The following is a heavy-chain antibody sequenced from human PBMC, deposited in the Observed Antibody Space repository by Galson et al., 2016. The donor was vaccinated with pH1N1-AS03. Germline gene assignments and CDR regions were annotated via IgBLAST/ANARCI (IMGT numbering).Heavy chain of an antibody. CDR2: IYSSGVT. Sequence: LTCAVSGDSIKSDTHSWNWIRQSPGKGLEWLGYIYSSGVTESNPSLRSRVSITIDTSKNEFSLKMTSVTAADTAVYYCARGPPFSPWGQGTLVTVSS. CDR1: GDSIKSDTHS. CDR3: ARGPPFSP. J-gene: IGHJ1*01. V-gene: IGHV4-30-2*06.